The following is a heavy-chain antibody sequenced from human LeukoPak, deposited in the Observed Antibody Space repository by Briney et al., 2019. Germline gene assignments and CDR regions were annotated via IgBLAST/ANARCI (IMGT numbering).Heavy chain of an antibody. J-gene: IGHJ3*02. Sequence: GGSLRLSCAASGFTVSSNYMSWVRQAPGKGLEWVSVIYSGGTTYYADSVKGRFTISRDNSKNTLYLQMNSLRADDTAVYYCARANWNDDAFDIWGLGTMVTVS. V-gene: IGHV3-66*01. D-gene: IGHD1-20*01. CDR1: GFTVSSNY. CDR2: IYSGGTT. CDR3: ARANWNDDAFDI.